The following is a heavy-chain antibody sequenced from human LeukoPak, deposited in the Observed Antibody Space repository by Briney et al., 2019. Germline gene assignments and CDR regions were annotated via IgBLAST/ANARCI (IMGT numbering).Heavy chain of an antibody. J-gene: IGHJ6*03. CDR1: GYTFTSYY. V-gene: IGHV1-2*02. D-gene: IGHD3-16*01. Sequence: ASVKVSCKASGYTFTSYYMHWVRQAPGQGLEWMGIINPSGGSTNYAQKFQGRVTMTRDTSISTAYMELSRLRSDDTAVYYCARVFDYYYYMDVWGKGTTVTVSS. CDR2: INPSGGST. CDR3: ARVFDYYYYMDV.